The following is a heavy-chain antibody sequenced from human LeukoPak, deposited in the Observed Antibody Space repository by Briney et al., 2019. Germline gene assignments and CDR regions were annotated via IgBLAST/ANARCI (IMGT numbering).Heavy chain of an antibody. V-gene: IGHV3-74*01. Sequence: GGSLRLSCTASGFTFSDFWMHWVRRAPGKGLVWVSRIRGDGNDVNYADSVKGRFTISRDNAQNTLYLQMNSLRADDTAVYYCASDRVLGSGSLDNWGRGVLVTVSS. CDR2: IRGDGNDV. J-gene: IGHJ4*02. CDR1: GFTFSDFW. CDR3: ASDRVLGSGSLDN. D-gene: IGHD3-10*01.